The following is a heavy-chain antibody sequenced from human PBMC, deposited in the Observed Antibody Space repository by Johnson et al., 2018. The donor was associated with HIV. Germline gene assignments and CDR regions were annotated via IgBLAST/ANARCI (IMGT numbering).Heavy chain of an antibody. V-gene: IGHV3-66*02. J-gene: IGHJ3*02. CDR2: IYSGGST. CDR3: AKGYSVLNSDAFDI. D-gene: IGHD5-18*01. Sequence: VQVVESGGGLVQPGWSLRLSCAASGFTVSSNYMSWVRQAPGKGLEWVSVIYSGGSTYYADSVKGRFTISRDNSKNTLYLQMNSLRAEDTAVYYCAKGYSVLNSDAFDILGHGTMVTVSP. CDR1: GFTVSSNY.